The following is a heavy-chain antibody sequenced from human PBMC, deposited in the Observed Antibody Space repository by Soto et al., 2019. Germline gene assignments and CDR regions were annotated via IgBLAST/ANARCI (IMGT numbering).Heavy chain of an antibody. D-gene: IGHD4-17*01. CDR2: IIPIFGTA. J-gene: IGHJ6*02. V-gene: IGHV1-69*01. CDR1: GGTFSSYA. CDR3: ARIYGGNSFYYYYGMDV. Sequence: QVQLVQSGAEVKKPGSSVKVSCKASGGTFSSYAISWVRQAPGQGLEWMGGIIPIFGTANYAQKFQGRVTITADESTSTAYMELSSLRSEDTAVYYCARIYGGNSFYYYYGMDVWGQGTTVTVSS.